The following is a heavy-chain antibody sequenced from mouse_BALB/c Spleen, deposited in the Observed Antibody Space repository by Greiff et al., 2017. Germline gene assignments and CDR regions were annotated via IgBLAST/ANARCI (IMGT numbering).Heavy chain of an antibody. CDR3: ARDNYGAMDY. V-gene: IGHV2-9*02. Sequence: VKLVESGPGLVAPSQSLSITCTVSGFSLTSYGVHWVRQPPGKGLEWVGVIWAGGSTNYNSALMSSLSIGKDNSKSQVFLQMNSLQTEDTAMYYCARDNYGAMDYWGQGTSVTVSS. CDR2: IWAGGST. J-gene: IGHJ4*01. D-gene: IGHD1-1*01. CDR1: GFSLTSYG.